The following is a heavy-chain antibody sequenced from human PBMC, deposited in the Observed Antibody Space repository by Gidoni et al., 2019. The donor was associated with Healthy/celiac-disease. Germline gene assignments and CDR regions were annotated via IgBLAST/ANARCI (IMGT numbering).Heavy chain of an antibody. CDR3: AREGGGGSFQH. CDR2: IYYSGSP. D-gene: IGHD3-16*01. Sequence: QVHLQESGPGLVKPSETLSLPCTVSGGSISSYSWSWIRQPPGKGLEWIGYIYYSGSPNYNPSLKSRVTISVEPSKNQFSLKLSCVTAADTAVYYWAREGGGGSFQHWGQGTLVTVSS. V-gene: IGHV4-59*01. J-gene: IGHJ1*01. CDR1: GGSISSYS.